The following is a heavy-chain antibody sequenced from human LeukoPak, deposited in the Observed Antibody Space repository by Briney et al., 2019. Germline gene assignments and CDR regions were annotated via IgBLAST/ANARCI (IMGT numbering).Heavy chain of an antibody. CDR2: ISHDGAFQ. V-gene: IGHV3-33*01. J-gene: IGHJ4*02. CDR3: ARDRDFNFDY. CDR1: GFSLSSFG. Sequence: PGGSLRLSCAASGFSLSSFGMHWVRQAPGKGLDWVAVISHDGAFQCYADSVKGRFTISRDISKNTLYLEMNSLRAEDTALFYCARDRDFNFDYWGQGTLVTVSS. D-gene: IGHD3-9*01.